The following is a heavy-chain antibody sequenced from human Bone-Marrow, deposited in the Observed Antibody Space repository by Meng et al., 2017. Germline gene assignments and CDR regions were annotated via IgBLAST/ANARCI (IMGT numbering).Heavy chain of an antibody. V-gene: IGHV3-49*03. J-gene: IGHJ4*02. CDR3: ARAGRAWKYSSGWFFGYYFDY. CDR1: GFTFGDYA. Sequence: GESLKISCTASGFTFGDYAMSWFRQAPGKGLEWVGFIRSKAYGGTTEYAASVKGRFTISRDDSKSIAYLQMNSLKTEDTAVYYCARAGRAWKYSSGWFFGYYFDYWGQGTLVTVSS. CDR2: IRSKAYGGTT. D-gene: IGHD6-19*01.